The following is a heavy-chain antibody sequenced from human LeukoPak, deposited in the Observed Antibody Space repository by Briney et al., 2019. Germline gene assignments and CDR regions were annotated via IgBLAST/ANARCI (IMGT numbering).Heavy chain of an antibody. D-gene: IGHD3-10*01. CDR1: GGSISSYY. Sequence: PSETLSLTCSVSGGSISSYYWSWIRQPAGEGLEWIGRIHNSGGTIYNPSLNSRVTISVDTSKNQVSLKLTSVTAADTAVYYCARNGYGSGSSWWGQGTLVTVSS. CDR2: IHNSGGT. V-gene: IGHV4-4*07. J-gene: IGHJ4*02. CDR3: ARNGYGSGSSW.